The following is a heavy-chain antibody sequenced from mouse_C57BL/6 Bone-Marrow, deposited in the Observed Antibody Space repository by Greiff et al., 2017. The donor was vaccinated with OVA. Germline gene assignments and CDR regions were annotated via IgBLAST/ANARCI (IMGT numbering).Heavy chain of an antibody. J-gene: IGHJ4*01. V-gene: IGHV5-15*01. CDR3: ARRDALAMDY. CDR1: GFTFSDYG. CDR2: ISNLAYSI. D-gene: IGHD3-3*01. Sequence: EVKLMESGGGLVQPGGSLKLSCAASGFTFSDYGMAWVRQAPRKGPEWVAFISNLAYSIYYADTVTGRFTFSRENAKNTLYLEMSSLRSEDTAMYYCARRDALAMDYWGQGTSVTVSS.